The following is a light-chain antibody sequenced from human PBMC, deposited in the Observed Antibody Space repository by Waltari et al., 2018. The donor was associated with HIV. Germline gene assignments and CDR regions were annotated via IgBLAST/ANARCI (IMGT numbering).Light chain of an antibody. Sequence: QSVLTQPPSASGTPGQRVNISCSGGSSNIGSNPVNWYRQFPGEAPKPLIYTNSQRPSGGPDRFSGSKSGTAATLAISGLQSEDEADFYCAVWDDSLRSVLFGGGTRLTVL. J-gene: IGLJ3*02. V-gene: IGLV1-44*01. CDR2: TNS. CDR3: AVWDDSLRSVL. CDR1: SSNIGSNP.